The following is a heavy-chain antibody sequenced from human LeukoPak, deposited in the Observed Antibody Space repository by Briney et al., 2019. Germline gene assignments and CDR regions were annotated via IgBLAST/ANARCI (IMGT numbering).Heavy chain of an antibody. Sequence: GGSLRLSCAASGFTFSNYLLHWVRQAPGKGLEWVSVISYDGNRYYADSVNGRFTISRDNSKNTLYLQMNNVRPEGTAVYYCARVRSDWMRLIEYWGQGTLVLVSS. V-gene: IGHV3-30*05. CDR2: ISYDGNR. D-gene: IGHD3/OR15-3a*01. CDR1: GFTFSNYL. CDR3: ARVRSDWMRLIEY. J-gene: IGHJ4*02.